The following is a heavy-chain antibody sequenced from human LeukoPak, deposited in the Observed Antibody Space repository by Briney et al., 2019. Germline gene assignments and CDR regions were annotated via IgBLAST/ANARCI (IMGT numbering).Heavy chain of an antibody. CDR1: GFTFSGHW. D-gene: IGHD1-14*01. J-gene: IGHJ4*02. CDR3: TRGRSRAEDD. V-gene: IGHV3-7*01. Sequence: GGSLRLSCAASGFTFSGHWMSWVRQAPGKGLEWVANINQGGSDKYYVDSVKGRFTISRDNANNLLYLQMNSLRGEDTAVYYCTRGRSRAEDDRGQGTLVTVSS. CDR2: INQGGSDK.